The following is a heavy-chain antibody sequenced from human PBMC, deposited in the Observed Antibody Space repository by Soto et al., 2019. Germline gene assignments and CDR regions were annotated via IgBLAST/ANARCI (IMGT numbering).Heavy chain of an antibody. CDR2: IYSGGST. Sequence: EVQLVESGGGLVQPGGSLRLSCAASGFTVSSNYMSWVRQAPGKGLEWVSVIYSGGSTYYAASVKGRFTISRDNYKNTLYLQMNSLRADDTAVYYCARWAAHVDYWGQGTLVTVSS. D-gene: IGHD6-13*01. CDR3: ARWAAHVDY. CDR1: GFTVSSNY. V-gene: IGHV3-66*01. J-gene: IGHJ4*02.